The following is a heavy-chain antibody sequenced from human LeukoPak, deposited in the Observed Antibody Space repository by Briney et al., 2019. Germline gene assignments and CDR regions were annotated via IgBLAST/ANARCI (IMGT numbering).Heavy chain of an antibody. J-gene: IGHJ6*03. V-gene: IGHV4-4*09. CDR1: GFTFSNYE. Sequence: SGGSLRFSCAASGFTFSNYEVNWVRQPPGKGLEWIGYIYTSGSTNYNPSLKSRVTISVDTSKNQFSLKLSSVTAADTAVYYCARHSSWYGYYYMDVWGKGTTVTVSS. CDR2: IYTSGST. D-gene: IGHD6-13*01. CDR3: ARHSSWYGYYYMDV.